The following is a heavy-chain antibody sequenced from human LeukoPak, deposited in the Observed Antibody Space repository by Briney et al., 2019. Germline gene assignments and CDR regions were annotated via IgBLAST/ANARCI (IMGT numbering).Heavy chain of an antibody. CDR3: AKDYGDYQY. J-gene: IGHJ4*02. CDR1: GFTFSHAW. CDR2: IKIKIDGGTT. D-gene: IGHD4-17*01. Sequence: GGSLRLSCAASGFTFSHAWMTWVRQAPGKGLEWVGRIKIKIDGGTTVYAAPVKGRFTISRDDSKNTMYLQMNSLKTEDTAVYYCAKDYGDYQYWGQGTLVTVSS. V-gene: IGHV3-15*01.